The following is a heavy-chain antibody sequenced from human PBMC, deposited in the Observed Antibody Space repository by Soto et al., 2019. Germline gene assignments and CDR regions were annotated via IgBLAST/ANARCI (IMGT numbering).Heavy chain of an antibody. CDR1: GGSFSGYY. V-gene: IGHV4-34*01. Sequence: PSETLSLICAVYGGSFSGYYWSWIRQPPGKGLEWIGEINHSGSTNYNPSLKSRVTISVDTSKNQFSLKLSSVTAADTAVYYCARDGITMVRGVIISLYYYYGMDVWGQGTTVTVSS. J-gene: IGHJ6*02. CDR2: INHSGST. CDR3: ARDGITMVRGVIISLYYYYGMDV. D-gene: IGHD3-10*01.